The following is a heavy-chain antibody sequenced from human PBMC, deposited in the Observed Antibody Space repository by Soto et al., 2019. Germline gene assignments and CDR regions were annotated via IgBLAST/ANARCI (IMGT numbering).Heavy chain of an antibody. J-gene: IGHJ5*02. V-gene: IGHV6-1*01. CDR1: GDSVSSKTAA. CDR2: TYYRSKWYS. Sequence: PSQTLSLTCAISGDSVSSKTAAWNWIRQSPSRGLEWLGRTYYRSKWYSDYAVSVKSRISINPDTSKNQFSLQLNSVTPEDTAVYYCARHLATAVTFPQWFDPWGQGTLVPVSS. CDR3: ARHLATAVTFPQWFDP. D-gene: IGHD5-12*01.